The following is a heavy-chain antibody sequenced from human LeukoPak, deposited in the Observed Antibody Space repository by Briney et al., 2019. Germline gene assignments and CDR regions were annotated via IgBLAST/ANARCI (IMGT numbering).Heavy chain of an antibody. V-gene: IGHV1-2*02. CDR3: ARGAPRIVVVPAARGSWFDP. CDR2: INPNSGGT. CDR1: GYTFTGYY. J-gene: IGHJ5*02. Sequence: GASVKVSCKASGYTFTGYYMHWVRQAPGQGLEWMGWINPNSGGTNYAQKFQGRVTMTRDTSISTAYMELSRLRSDDTAVYYCARGAPRIVVVPAARGSWFDPWGQGTLVTVSS. D-gene: IGHD2-2*01.